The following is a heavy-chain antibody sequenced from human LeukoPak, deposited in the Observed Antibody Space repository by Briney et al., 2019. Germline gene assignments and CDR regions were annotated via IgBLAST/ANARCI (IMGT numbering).Heavy chain of an antibody. CDR2: INHSGST. V-gene: IGHV4-34*01. CDR3: ARGHSAGQRSFDY. Sequence: PSETLSLTCAVYGGSFSGYYWSWIRQPPGKGLEWIGEINHSGSTNYNPSLKSRVTISVDTSKNQFSLKLSSVTAADTAVYYCARGHSAGQRSFDYWGQGNLVTVSS. D-gene: IGHD5-24*01. CDR1: GGSFSGYY. J-gene: IGHJ4*02.